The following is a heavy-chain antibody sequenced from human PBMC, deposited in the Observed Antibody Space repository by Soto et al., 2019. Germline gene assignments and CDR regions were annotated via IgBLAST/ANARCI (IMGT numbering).Heavy chain of an antibody. D-gene: IGHD2-2*03. J-gene: IGHJ4*02. V-gene: IGHV1-18*01. CDR3: ARDPSLDIVVVPAATQFDY. CDR2: ISAYNGNT. CDR1: GYTFTSYG. Sequence: GASVKVSCKASGYTFTSYGISWVRQAPGQGLEWMGWISAYNGNTNYAQKLQGRVTMTTDTSTSTAYMELRSLRSDDTAVYYCARDPSLDIVVVPAATQFDYWGQGTLVTVSS.